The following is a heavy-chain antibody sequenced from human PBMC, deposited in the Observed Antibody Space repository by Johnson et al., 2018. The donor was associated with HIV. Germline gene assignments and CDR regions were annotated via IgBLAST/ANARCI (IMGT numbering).Heavy chain of an antibody. Sequence: QVQLVESGGGLVQPGGSLRLSCAVSGFTFNTYWMHWVRQAPGKGLEWVAVISYDGSNKYYADYVKGRFTISRDKSKNTLYLQMNSLRAEDTAVYYCARDRGSMPAVAFDIWGQGTMVTVSS. D-gene: IGHD2-2*01. CDR2: ISYDGSNK. CDR1: GFTFNTYW. J-gene: IGHJ3*02. V-gene: IGHV3-30-3*01. CDR3: ARDRGSMPAVAFDI.